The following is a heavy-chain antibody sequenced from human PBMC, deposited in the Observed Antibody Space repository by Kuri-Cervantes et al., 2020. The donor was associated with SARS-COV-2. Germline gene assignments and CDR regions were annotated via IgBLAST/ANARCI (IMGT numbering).Heavy chain of an antibody. V-gene: IGHV3-30-3*01. J-gene: IGHJ1*01. CDR3: GRAEGEASMSSRKYFQN. CDR1: RLTFTSSA. Sequence: SQKICSASSRLTFTSSAMHWVRQAPGKGLGWVAFISYDGNHQYYADSVRRRFSISRDHSTIDLQMNSLRAKGTAVCYCGRAEGEASMSSRKYFQNWGKGTMVTVSS. D-gene: IGHD2-2*01. CDR2: ISYDGNHQ.